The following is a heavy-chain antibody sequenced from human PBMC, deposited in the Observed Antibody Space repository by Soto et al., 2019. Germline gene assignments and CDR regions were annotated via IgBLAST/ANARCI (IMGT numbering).Heavy chain of an antibody. J-gene: IGHJ4*02. CDR3: AREVDDSSGYYEDY. CDR2: INSDGSST. V-gene: IGHV3-74*01. CDR1: GFTFSSHW. Sequence: EVQLEESGGDLVQPGGSLRLSCAASGFTFSSHWMHWVRQAPGKGLVSVSRINSDGSSTTYADSVKGRFTISRDNAKNTLYLQMNSLRAEDTAVYYCAREVDDSSGYYEDYWGQGTLVTVSS. D-gene: IGHD3-22*01.